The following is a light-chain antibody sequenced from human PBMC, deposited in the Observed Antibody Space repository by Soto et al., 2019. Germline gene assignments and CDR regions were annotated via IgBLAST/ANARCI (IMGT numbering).Light chain of an antibody. CDR3: QSYDSSLRVYV. Sequence: QSALTQPPSVSGAPGQRVTISCTGSSSNIGAGYDVHWYQQLPGTAPKLLIYGNSNRPSGVPDRFSGSKSGTSASLAITGLQAEDEADYYCQSYDSSLRVYVFGTGTKVTV. CDR2: GNS. J-gene: IGLJ1*01. V-gene: IGLV1-40*01. CDR1: SSNIGAGYD.